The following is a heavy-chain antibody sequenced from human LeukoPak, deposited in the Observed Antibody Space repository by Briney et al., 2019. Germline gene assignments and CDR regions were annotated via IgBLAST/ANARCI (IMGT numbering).Heavy chain of an antibody. CDR3: AREMGGYGDYFDY. Sequence: GGSLRLSCAASGFTFSSYSMNWVRQAPGKGLEWVSYISSSSSTIYYADSVKGRFTISRDNAKNSLYLQMNSLRAEDTAVYYCAREMGGYGDYFDYWGQGTLVTVSS. CDR2: ISSSSSTI. V-gene: IGHV3-48*01. CDR1: GFTFSSYS. D-gene: IGHD5-12*01. J-gene: IGHJ4*02.